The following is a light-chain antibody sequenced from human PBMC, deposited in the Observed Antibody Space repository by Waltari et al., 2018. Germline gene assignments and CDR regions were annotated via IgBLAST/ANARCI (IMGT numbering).Light chain of an antibody. J-gene: IGLJ1*01. CDR2: YDR. CDR1: NIGTYS. CDR3: HVWHPHVDPGV. V-gene: IGLV3-21*04. Sequence: SYVVTQPPSVSVAPGETGTITCGGDNIGTYSVHWSPQKARQAPVLVIFYDRDRPSGIPDRFSGSNSGNTATLTINRVEAGDEARYYCHVWHPHVDPGVFGTGTEVTVL.